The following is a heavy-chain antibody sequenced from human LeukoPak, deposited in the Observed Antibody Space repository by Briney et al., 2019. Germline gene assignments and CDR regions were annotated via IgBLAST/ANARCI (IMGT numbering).Heavy chain of an antibody. V-gene: IGHV3-11*05. CDR2: ISSSSSYT. CDR1: GFTFSDYY. Sequence: GESLRLSCAVSGFTFSDYYMSWIRKAPAQGLELVSYISSSSSYTNYADSVKGRFTISRDNAKHSLYLQMNSLRAEDTAVYYCTRDSAGVSSSTSLYYFDSWGQGTLVTVSS. J-gene: IGHJ4*02. D-gene: IGHD2-2*01. CDR3: TRDSAGVSSSTSLYYFDS.